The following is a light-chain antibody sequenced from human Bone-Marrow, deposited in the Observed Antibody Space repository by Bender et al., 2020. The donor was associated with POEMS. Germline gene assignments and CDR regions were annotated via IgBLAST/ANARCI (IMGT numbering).Light chain of an antibody. CDR1: ISDVAGYNY. CDR2: DVS. Sequence: QSALTQPASVSGSPGQSLTISCTGSISDVAGYNYVSWYQQQPGKAPKVIMYDVSNRPSGVSNRFSGSKLGNTASLTISGLQADDEGDYYCYSYTSATTHVFGSGTKVTVL. CDR3: YSYTSATTHV. J-gene: IGLJ1*01. V-gene: IGLV2-14*01.